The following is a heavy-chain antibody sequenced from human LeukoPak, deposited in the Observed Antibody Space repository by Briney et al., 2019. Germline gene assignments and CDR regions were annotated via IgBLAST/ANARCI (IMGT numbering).Heavy chain of an antibody. V-gene: IGHV1-18*04. CDR3: ARVRYYDYVWGSYPYCMDV. CDR2: ISAYNGNT. Sequence: GASVKVSCKASGYTFTSYGISWVRQAPGQGLEWMGWISAYNGNTNYAQKLQGSVTMTTDTSTSTAYMELRSLRSDDTAVYYCARVRYYDYVWGSYPYCMDVWGKGTTVTVSS. J-gene: IGHJ6*04. D-gene: IGHD3-16*02. CDR1: GYTFTSYG.